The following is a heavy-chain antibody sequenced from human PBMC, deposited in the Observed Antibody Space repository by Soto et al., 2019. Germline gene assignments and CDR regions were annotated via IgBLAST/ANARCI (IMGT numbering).Heavy chain of an antibody. V-gene: IGHV3-33*01. CDR2: IYYDGSNE. D-gene: IGHD2-15*01. CDR1: GFTFSNHG. J-gene: IGHJ4*02. CDR3: VRGSGSGISHQLDY. Sequence: GGSLRLSCAASGFTFSNHGMHWVRQAPGKGLEWVARIYYDGSNEYYADSVKGRFTISRDSSKNTLYLQMNSLRAEDTAVYFCVRGSGSGISHQLDYWGQGTLVTVSS.